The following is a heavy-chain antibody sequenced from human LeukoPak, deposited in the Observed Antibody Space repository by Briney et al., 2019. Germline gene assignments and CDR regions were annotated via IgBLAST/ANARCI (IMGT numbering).Heavy chain of an antibody. V-gene: IGHV3-30-3*01. CDR3: ARDEAKPRIKYYFDY. Sequence: GGSLRLSCAASGFTFSSYAMHWVRQAPGKGLEWVAVISHDGSNKYYADSVKGRFTISRDNSKNTLYLQMNSLRAEDTAVYYCARDEAKPRIKYYFDYWGQGTLVTVSS. D-gene: IGHD2-21*01. CDR1: GFTFSSYA. CDR2: ISHDGSNK. J-gene: IGHJ4*02.